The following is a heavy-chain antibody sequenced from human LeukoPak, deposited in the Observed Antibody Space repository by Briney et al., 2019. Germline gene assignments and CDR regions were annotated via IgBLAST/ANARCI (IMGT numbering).Heavy chain of an antibody. D-gene: IGHD3-22*01. V-gene: IGHV3-74*01. CDR3: ATPLDYYDRSDSHQGGD. CDR2: IRPTGSTT. J-gene: IGHJ4*02. CDR1: GFSFSGHW. Sequence: PGGSLRLSCTASGFSFSGHWMHWARQLPGKGLVWVSRIRPTGSTTSYADSVKGRFTISRDNAKNSLYLQMNSLRAEDTAVYYCATPLDYYDRSDSHQGGDWGQGTLVTVSS.